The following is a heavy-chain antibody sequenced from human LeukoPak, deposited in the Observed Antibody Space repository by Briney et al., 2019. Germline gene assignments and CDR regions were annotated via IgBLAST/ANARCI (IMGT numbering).Heavy chain of an antibody. CDR3: AKSRLYSSGSADY. J-gene: IGHJ4*02. V-gene: IGHV3-30*18. CDR1: GFTFSAFG. CDR2: VSSDGTNK. D-gene: IGHD6-19*01. Sequence: GGSLRLSCAASGFTFSAFGMHWVRQAPGKGLEWVAVVSSDGTNKYYTDSVKGRFTISRDNSKNTLYMQMNSLRAEDTAVYFCAKSRLYSSGSADYWGQGTLVTVSS.